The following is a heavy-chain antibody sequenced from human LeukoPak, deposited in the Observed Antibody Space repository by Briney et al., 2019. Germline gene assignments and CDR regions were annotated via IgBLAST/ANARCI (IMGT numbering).Heavy chain of an antibody. CDR2: ISSSSSYI. J-gene: IGHJ6*03. CDR3: ARGCPPDFDWFQIYYYYYMDV. D-gene: IGHD3-9*01. V-gene: IGHV3-21*01. Sequence: PGGSLRLSCAASGFTFSSYSMNWVRQAPGKGLEWVSSISSSSSYIYYADSVKGRFTISRDNAKNSLYLQMNSLRAEDTAVYYCARGCPPDFDWFQIYYYYYMDVWGKGTTVTVSS. CDR1: GFTFSSYS.